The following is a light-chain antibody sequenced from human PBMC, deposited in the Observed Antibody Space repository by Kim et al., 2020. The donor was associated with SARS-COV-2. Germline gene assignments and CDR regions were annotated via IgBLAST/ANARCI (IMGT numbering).Light chain of an antibody. CDR3: KQQDNYPRT. CDR2: AAS. V-gene: IGKV1-9*01. J-gene: IGKJ1*01. CDR1: QGISSY. Sequence: IQLTQSPSSLSASVGDRVTITCRASQGISSYLAWYQHKPGKAPKLLIYAASTLQTGVPSRFSGSGSGTDFTLTISSLQPEDIATYYGKQQDNYPRTVGRGNKVDIK.